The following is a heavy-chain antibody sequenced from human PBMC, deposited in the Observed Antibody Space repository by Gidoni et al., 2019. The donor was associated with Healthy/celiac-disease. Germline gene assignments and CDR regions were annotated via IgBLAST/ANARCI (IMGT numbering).Heavy chain of an antibody. J-gene: IGHJ3*02. CDR2: SIPNLGIA. CDR3: ASRWREQQVYDAFDI. D-gene: IGHD6-13*01. CDR1: GGSFTSYA. Sequence: QVQLVLSGAEVKKPGSSVTVSCKASGGSFTSYAISWVRQAPGQGLEWMGRSIPNLGIANDALKFQGRVTITADKSTSTAYRDLSSLRSEDTAVYYSASRWREQQVYDAFDIWGQGTMVTVSS. V-gene: IGHV1-69*04.